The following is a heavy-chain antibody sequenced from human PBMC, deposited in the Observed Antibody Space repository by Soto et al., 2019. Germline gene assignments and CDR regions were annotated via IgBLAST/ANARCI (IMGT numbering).Heavy chain of an antibody. CDR1: GYTFTSYG. CDR2: ISAYNGNT. J-gene: IGHJ5*02. D-gene: IGHD3-16*01. Sequence: QVQLVQSGAEVKKPGASVKVSCKASGYTFTSYGISWARQAPGQGLEWMGWISAYNGNTNYAQKPQRRVTMTPDTSTSTALVERRSLRSDETAVSYWAREYGFGALCAPWGQGTLVTVSS. V-gene: IGHV1-18*01. CDR3: AREYGFGALCAP.